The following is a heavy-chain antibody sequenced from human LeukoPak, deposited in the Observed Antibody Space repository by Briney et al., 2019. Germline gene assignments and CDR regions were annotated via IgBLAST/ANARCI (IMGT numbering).Heavy chain of an antibody. J-gene: IGHJ4*02. CDR1: GFTFSSYA. CDR3: ARCPGRLVGVDY. Sequence: GRSLRLSCAASGFTFSSYAMHWVRQAPGKGLEWVAVISYDGSNKYYADSVKGRFTISRDNSKNTLYLQMNSLRAEDTAVYYCARCPGRLVGVDYWGQGTLVTVSS. D-gene: IGHD3-10*02. V-gene: IGHV3-30*04. CDR2: ISYDGSNK.